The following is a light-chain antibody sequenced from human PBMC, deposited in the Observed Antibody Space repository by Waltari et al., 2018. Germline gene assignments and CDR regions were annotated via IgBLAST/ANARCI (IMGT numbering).Light chain of an antibody. CDR1: QSVSTN. J-gene: IGKJ1*01. Sequence: EIVMTQSPATLSVSPGERATLSCRASQSVSTNLAWYQQTPGQAPRLLIYGASTRVTGIPARFSGSGSGTDFTLTISSLQSEDFAVYYCQQYNDWPPWTFGQGTKVEIK. CDR3: QQYNDWPPWT. CDR2: GAS. V-gene: IGKV3-15*01.